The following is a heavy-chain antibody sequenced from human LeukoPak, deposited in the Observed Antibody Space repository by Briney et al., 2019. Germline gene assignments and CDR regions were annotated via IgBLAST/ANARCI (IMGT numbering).Heavy chain of an antibody. CDR3: ARDVNYAFDY. D-gene: IGHD3-16*01. CDR2: ISANSGNT. CDR1: GYSFTRNG. Sequence: ASVKVSCKPSGYSFTRNGISWVRQAPGQGLEWMAWISANSGNTNYAQNFHDRVTLTTDTSTSTAYMELRSLRSDDTAVYYCARDVNYAFDYWGQGTLVTVSS. V-gene: IGHV1-18*01. J-gene: IGHJ4*02.